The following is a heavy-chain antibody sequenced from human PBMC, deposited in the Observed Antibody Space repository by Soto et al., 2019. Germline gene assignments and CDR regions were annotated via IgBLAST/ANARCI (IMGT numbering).Heavy chain of an antibody. CDR2: ISWNSGSI. V-gene: IGHV3-9*01. J-gene: IGHJ6*02. CDR3: AKGLLWFGEAHGMDV. D-gene: IGHD3-10*01. CDR1: GFTFDDYA. Sequence: GGSLRLSCAASGFTFDDYAMHWVRQAPGKGLEWVSGISWNSGSIGYADSVKGRFTISGDNAKNSLYLQMNSLRAEDTALYYCAKGLLWFGEAHGMDVWGQGTTVTVSS.